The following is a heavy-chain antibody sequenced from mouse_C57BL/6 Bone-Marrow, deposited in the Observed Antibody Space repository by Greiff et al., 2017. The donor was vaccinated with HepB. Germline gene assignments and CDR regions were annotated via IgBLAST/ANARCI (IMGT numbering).Heavy chain of an antibody. J-gene: IGHJ2*01. Sequence: QVQLQQSGPELVKPGASVKISCKASGYAFSSSWMNWVKQRPGKGLEWIGRIYPGDGDTNYNGKFKGKATLTADKSSSTAYMQLSSLTSEDSAVYFCARQFITTVVADYFDYWGQGTTLTVSS. V-gene: IGHV1-82*01. CDR1: GYAFSSSW. CDR2: IYPGDGDT. CDR3: ARQFITTVVADYFDY. D-gene: IGHD1-1*01.